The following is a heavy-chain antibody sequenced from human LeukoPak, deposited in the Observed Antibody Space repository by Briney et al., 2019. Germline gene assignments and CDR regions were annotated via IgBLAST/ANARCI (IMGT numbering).Heavy chain of an antibody. J-gene: IGHJ4*02. CDR2: IFYSGST. Sequence: PSETLSLTCTVSSGSISTSNYYWRWVRQPPGKALEWIGNIFYSGSTYYSPSLKSRVTISLDTSKYQFSLKLSSVTAADTAVYYCARVGSYNFDYWGQGTLVTVSS. CDR1: SGSISTSNYY. D-gene: IGHD1-26*01. CDR3: ARVGSYNFDY. V-gene: IGHV4-39*07.